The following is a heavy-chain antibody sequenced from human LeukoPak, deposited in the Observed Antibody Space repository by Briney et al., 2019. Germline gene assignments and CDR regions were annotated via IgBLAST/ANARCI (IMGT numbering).Heavy chain of an antibody. CDR2: IESKTNNYAT. J-gene: IGHJ4*02. V-gene: IGHV3-73*01. Sequence: PGGSLRLSCAASGFTFSGSPMHWVRQASGRGLEWVGRIESKTNNYATTYVASVKGRLTISRDDSKNTAYLQMNSLKTEDTAVYYCTTNSTDYWGQGTLVTVSS. CDR1: GFTFSGSP. CDR3: TTNSTDY.